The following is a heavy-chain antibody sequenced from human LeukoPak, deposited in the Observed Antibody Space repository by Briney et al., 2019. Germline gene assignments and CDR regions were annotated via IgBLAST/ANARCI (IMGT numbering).Heavy chain of an antibody. J-gene: IGHJ4*02. CDR1: GYTFTGYY. CDR3: ARGAYYDFWSGYYTFYDY. D-gene: IGHD3-3*01. CDR2: INPNSGGT. V-gene: IGHV1-2*02. Sequence: GASVKVSCKASGYTFTGYYMHWVRQAPGQGLEWMGWINPNSGGTNYAQKFQGRVTMTRDTSISTAYMELSRLRSDDTAVYYCARGAYYDFWSGYYTFYDYWGQGTLVTVSS.